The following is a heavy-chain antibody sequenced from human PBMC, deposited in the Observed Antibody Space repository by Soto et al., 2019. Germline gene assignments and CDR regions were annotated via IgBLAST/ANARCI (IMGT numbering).Heavy chain of an antibody. CDR2: IIPIFGTA. D-gene: IGHD1-26*01. J-gene: IGHJ6*02. CDR1: GGTFSSYA. V-gene: IGHV1-69*06. CDR3: ARVAEVGASYYYYGMDV. Sequence: SVKLFCKASGGTFSSYASSWVRQAPGQGLEWMGGIIPIFGTANYAQKFQGRVRITADKSTSTAYMELSSLRSEDTAVYYCARVAEVGASYYYYGMDVWGQGTTVTVSS.